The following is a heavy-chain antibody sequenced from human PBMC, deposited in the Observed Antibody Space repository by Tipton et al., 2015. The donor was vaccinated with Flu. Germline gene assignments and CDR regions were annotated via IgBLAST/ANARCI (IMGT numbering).Heavy chain of an antibody. CDR3: AKVRQSCSSTSCYGFDY. CDR1: GFTFDDYA. V-gene: IGHV3-43D*04. CDR2: ISWDGGST. J-gene: IGHJ4*02. D-gene: IGHD2-2*01. Sequence: SLRLSCAASGFTFDDYAMHWVRQAPGKGLEWVSLISWDGGSTYYADSVKGRFTISRDNSKNSLYLQMNSLRAEDTAVYYCAKVRQSCSSTSCYGFDYWGQGTLVTVSS.